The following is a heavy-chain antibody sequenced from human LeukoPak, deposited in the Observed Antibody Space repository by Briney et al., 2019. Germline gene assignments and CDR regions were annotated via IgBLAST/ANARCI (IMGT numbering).Heavy chain of an antibody. J-gene: IGHJ4*02. V-gene: IGHV4-59*01. CDR1: GGSISSYY. CDR3: ARGTGYYDILTGYKNYFDY. D-gene: IGHD3-9*01. CDR2: IYYSGST. Sequence: SETLSLTCTVSGGSISSYYWSWIRQPPGKGLEWIGYIYYSGSTNYNPSLKSRVTISVDTSKNQFPLKLSSVTAADTAVYYCARGTGYYDILTGYKNYFDYWGQGTLVTVSS.